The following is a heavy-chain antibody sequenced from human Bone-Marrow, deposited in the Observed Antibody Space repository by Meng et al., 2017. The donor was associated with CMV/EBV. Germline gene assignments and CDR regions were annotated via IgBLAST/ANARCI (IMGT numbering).Heavy chain of an antibody. CDR2: ISYDGRNK. Sequence: GGSLRLSCAASGFTFSSYAMHWVRQAPGKGLEWVAVISYDGRNKYYADSVKGRFTISGDNSKNTLYLQMNSLRVEYTAVYYCAAQDRFKNVVVPAAISGGVDYWGQGTLVTVSS. CDR3: AAQDRFKNVVVPAAISGGVDY. CDR1: GFTFSSYA. J-gene: IGHJ4*02. D-gene: IGHD2-2*01. V-gene: IGHV3-30-3*01.